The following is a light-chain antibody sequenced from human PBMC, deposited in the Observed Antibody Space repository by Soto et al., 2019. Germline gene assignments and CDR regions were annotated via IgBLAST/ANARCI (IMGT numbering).Light chain of an antibody. Sequence: EIVLTQSPATLSLSPGDRTTLSCRTRMSVSSYLAWYQQKPGQAPRLLIYDASNRATGIPARFSGSGSGTDFTLTISILEPEDFAVYYCQQRSNWPPTFGQGTRLEIK. CDR2: DAS. CDR3: QQRSNWPPT. J-gene: IGKJ5*01. V-gene: IGKV3-11*01. CDR1: MSVSSY.